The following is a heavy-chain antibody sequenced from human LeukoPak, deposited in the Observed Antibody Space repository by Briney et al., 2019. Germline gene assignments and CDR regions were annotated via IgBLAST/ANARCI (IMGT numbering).Heavy chain of an antibody. CDR2: IKQDGSEK. J-gene: IGHJ4*02. V-gene: IGHV3-7*01. CDR1: GFTFSSYW. CDR3: ARSQRPSGYYLYYLDY. D-gene: IGHD3-22*01. Sequence: GGSLGLSCAASGFTFSSYWMSWVRQAPGKGLEWVANIKQDGSEKYYVDSVKGRFTISRDNAKNSLYLQMNSLRAEDTAVYYCARSQRPSGYYLYYLDYWGQGTLVTVSS.